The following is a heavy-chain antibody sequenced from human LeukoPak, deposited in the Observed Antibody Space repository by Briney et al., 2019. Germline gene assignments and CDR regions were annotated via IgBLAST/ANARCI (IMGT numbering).Heavy chain of an antibody. J-gene: IGHJ6*02. CDR2: ISYDGSNK. CDR1: GFTFSSYA. D-gene: IGHD1-26*01. CDR3: AKGVGLGGMDV. V-gene: IGHV3-30-3*01. Sequence: GGSLRLSCAASGFTFSSYAMHWVRQAPGKGLEWVAVISYDGSNKYYADSVKGRFTISRDNSKNTVYLQMSSLRTEDTAVYYCAKGVGLGGMDVWGQGTTVIVSS.